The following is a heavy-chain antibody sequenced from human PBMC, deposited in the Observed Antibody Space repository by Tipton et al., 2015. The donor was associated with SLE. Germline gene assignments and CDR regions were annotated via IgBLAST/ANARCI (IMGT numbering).Heavy chain of an antibody. V-gene: IGHV1-2*02. CDR2: INPNSGGT. J-gene: IGHJ4*02. Sequence: QSGPEVKKPGASVKVSCKASGYTFTGYYMHWVRQAPGQGLEWMGWINPNSGGTNYAQKFQGRVTMTRDTSISTAYMELSRLRSDDTAVYYCARASRYCSSTSCSAIDYWGQGTLVTVSS. D-gene: IGHD2-2*01. CDR3: ARASRYCSSTSCSAIDY. CDR1: GYTFTGYY.